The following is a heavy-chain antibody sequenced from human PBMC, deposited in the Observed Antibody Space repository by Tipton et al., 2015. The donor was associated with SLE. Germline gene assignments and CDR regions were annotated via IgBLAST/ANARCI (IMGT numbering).Heavy chain of an antibody. CDR3: ARSPAYWYFDL. CDR2: IYYSGST. CDR1: GVSISDYY. V-gene: IGHV4-59*08. J-gene: IGHJ2*01. Sequence: GLVKPSETLSLSCAVSGVSISDYYWSWIRQPPGKGLEWIGYIYYSGSTNYNPSLKSRVTVSVDRSKNQFSLKLTSVTAADTAVYYCARSPAYWYFDLWGRGTLVTVSS.